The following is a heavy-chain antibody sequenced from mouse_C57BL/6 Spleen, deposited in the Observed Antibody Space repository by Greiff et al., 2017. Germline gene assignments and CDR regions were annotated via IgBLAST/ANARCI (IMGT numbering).Heavy chain of an antibody. J-gene: IGHJ4*01. Sequence: VQLQQSGPELVKPGASVKIPCKASGYTFTDYNMDWVKQSHGKSLEWIGDINPNNGGTIYNQKFKGKATLTVDKSSSTAYLELRSLTSEDTAVYYCARSGVNDPFNYAMDYWGQGTSVTVSS. CDR3: ARSGVNDPFNYAMDY. V-gene: IGHV1-18*01. D-gene: IGHD2-12*01. CDR1: GYTFTDYN. CDR2: INPNNGGT.